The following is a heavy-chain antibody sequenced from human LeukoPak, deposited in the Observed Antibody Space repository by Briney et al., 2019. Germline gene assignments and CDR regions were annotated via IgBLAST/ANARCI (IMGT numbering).Heavy chain of an antibody. D-gene: IGHD6-19*01. CDR1: AFTFSSYA. V-gene: IGHV3-23*01. Sequence: PGGSLRLSCAASAFTFSSYAMSWVRQAPGKGLEWDSAISGSGGNTYYADSVKGRFTISRDNSKNTLYLQMNSLRAEDTAVYYCAKTPYSSGWAIDYWGQGTLVTVSS. J-gene: IGHJ4*02. CDR3: AKTPYSSGWAIDY. CDR2: ISGSGGNT.